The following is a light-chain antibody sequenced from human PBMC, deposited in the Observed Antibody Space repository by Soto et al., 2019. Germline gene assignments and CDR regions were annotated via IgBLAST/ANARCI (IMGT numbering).Light chain of an antibody. CDR2: DVF. CDR1: QSVSGY. Sequence: EIVLTQSPATLSLSPGGRATLSCRASQSVSGYLAWYQQKPGQAPRLLIHDVFDRADGIPARFSGSGSGTDFTLTISSLQTEDSAVYHCQQRSTWPLTFGGGTRVEIK. V-gene: IGKV3-11*01. J-gene: IGKJ4*01. CDR3: QQRSTWPLT.